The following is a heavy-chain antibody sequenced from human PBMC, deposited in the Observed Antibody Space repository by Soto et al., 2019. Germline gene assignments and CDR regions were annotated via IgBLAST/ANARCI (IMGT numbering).Heavy chain of an antibody. D-gene: IGHD3-3*01. J-gene: IGHJ6*02. V-gene: IGHV3-23*01. CDR3: AKRTPTIFGVVIIPGMDV. CDR1: GFTFSSYA. Sequence: EVQLLESGGGLVQPGGSLRLSCAASGFTFSSYAMSWVRQAPGKGLEWVSAISGSGGSTYYADSVKGRFTISRDNSKNTLYLQMNSLRAEDTAVYYCAKRTPTIFGVVIIPGMDVWGQGTTVTVSS. CDR2: ISGSGGST.